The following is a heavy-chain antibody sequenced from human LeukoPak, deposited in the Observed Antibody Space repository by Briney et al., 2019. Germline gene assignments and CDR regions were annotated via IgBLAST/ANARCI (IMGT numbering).Heavy chain of an antibody. CDR1: GFTFSSYG. D-gene: IGHD6-19*01. V-gene: IGHV3-30*18. J-gene: IGHJ3*02. Sequence: GGSLRLSCAASGFTFSSYGMHWVRQAPGKGLEWVAVISYDGSNKYYADSVKGRFTISRDNSKNTLYLQMNSLRAKDTAVYFCAKVPYSSGWYAFDIWGQGTMVTVSS. CDR3: AKVPYSSGWYAFDI. CDR2: ISYDGSNK.